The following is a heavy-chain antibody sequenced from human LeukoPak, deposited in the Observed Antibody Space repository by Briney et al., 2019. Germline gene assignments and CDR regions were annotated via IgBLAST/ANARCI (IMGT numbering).Heavy chain of an antibody. CDR1: GGTFSSYA. CDR3: ARDSLDYYYYMDV. J-gene: IGHJ6*03. CDR2: INPNSGGT. Sequence: GASVKVSCKASGGTFSSYAISWVRQAPGQGLEWMGWINPNSGGTNYAQKFQGRVTMTRDTSISTAYMELSRLRSDDTAVYYCARDSLDYYYYMDVWGKGTTVTVSS. V-gene: IGHV1-2*02.